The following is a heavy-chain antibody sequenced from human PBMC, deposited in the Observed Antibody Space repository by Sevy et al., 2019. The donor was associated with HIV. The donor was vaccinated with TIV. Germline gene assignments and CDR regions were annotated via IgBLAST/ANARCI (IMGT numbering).Heavy chain of an antibody. Sequence: GGSLRLSCGASDFIFENYWMTWVRQTSGQGLEWVATIKLDGSDKYYGDSVKGQFTISRDNSKKSLYLQMNSLRAEDTAVYFCARGHYAMDVWGQGTTVTVSS. CDR3: ARGHYAMDV. CDR2: IKLDGSDK. V-gene: IGHV3-7*03. CDR1: DFIFENYW. J-gene: IGHJ6*02.